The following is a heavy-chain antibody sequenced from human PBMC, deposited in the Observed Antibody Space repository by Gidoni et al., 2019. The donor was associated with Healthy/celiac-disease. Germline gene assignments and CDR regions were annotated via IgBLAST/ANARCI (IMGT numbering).Heavy chain of an antibody. Sequence: QVQLQESGPGLVKPSETLSLTCAVSGYSISSGYYWGWIRQPPGKGLEWIGSIYHSGSTYYNPSLKSRVTISVDTSKNQFSLKLSSVTAADTAVYYCARDLEYSSSSYAFDIWGQGTMVTVSS. CDR2: IYHSGST. D-gene: IGHD6-6*01. CDR3: ARDLEYSSSSYAFDI. V-gene: IGHV4-38-2*01. CDR1: GYSISSGYY. J-gene: IGHJ3*02.